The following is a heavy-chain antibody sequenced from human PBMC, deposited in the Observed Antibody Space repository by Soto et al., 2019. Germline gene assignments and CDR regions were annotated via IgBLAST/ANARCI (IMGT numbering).Heavy chain of an antibody. CDR1: GYTFTSYA. Sequence: SVKVSCKASGYTFTSYAISWVRQAPGQGLEWMGGIIPIFGTANYAQKFQGRVTITADESTSTAYMELSSLRSEDTAVYYCARDSVSGYYYDSSGYYLTHFDYWGQGTLVTVSS. CDR3: ARDSVSGYYYDSSGYYLTHFDY. V-gene: IGHV1-69*13. CDR2: IIPIFGTA. D-gene: IGHD3-22*01. J-gene: IGHJ4*02.